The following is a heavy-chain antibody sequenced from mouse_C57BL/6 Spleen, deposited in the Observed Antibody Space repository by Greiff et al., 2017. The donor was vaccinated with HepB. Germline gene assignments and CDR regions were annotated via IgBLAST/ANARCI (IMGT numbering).Heavy chain of an antibody. CDR1: GYSFTGYY. J-gene: IGHJ4*01. CDR2: INPSTGGT. D-gene: IGHD3-2*02. Sequence: VQLQQPGPELVKPGASVKISCKASGYSFTGYYMNWVKQSPEKSLEWIGEINPSTGGTTYNQKFKAKATLTVDKSSSTAYMQLKSLTSEDSAVYYCARSQWEAAQATDYAMDYWGQGTSVTVSS. CDR3: ARSQWEAAQATDYAMDY. V-gene: IGHV1-42*01.